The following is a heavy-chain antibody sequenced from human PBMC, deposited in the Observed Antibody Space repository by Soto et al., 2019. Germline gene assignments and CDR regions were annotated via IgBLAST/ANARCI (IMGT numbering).Heavy chain of an antibody. Sequence: EVQLVESGGGLVQPGRSLRLSCAASGFTSTDYAMHWIRQVPGKGLEWVSGIFWNSDRIDYAGSVKGRFTISRDKANSSLYLKMSSLRPEDSALYYCLKETSPGGLDHWGQGTLVTVSS. CDR2: IFWNSDRI. J-gene: IGHJ4*02. CDR1: GFTSTDYA. V-gene: IGHV3-9*02. D-gene: IGHD2-2*01. CDR3: LKETSPGGLDH.